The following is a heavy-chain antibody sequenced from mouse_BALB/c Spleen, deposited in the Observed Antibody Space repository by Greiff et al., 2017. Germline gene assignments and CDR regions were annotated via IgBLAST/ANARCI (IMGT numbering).Heavy chain of an antibody. CDR3: ARSYGSSWYFDV. CDR2: IDPANGNT. J-gene: IGHJ1*01. V-gene: IGHV14-3*02. D-gene: IGHD1-1*01. CDR1: GFNIKDTY. Sequence: VQLQQSGAELVKPGASVKLSCTASGFNIKDTYMHWVKQRPEQGLEWIGRIDPANGNTKYDPKFQGKATITADTSSNTAYLQLSSLTSEDTAVYYCARSYGSSWYFDVWGAGTTVTVSS.